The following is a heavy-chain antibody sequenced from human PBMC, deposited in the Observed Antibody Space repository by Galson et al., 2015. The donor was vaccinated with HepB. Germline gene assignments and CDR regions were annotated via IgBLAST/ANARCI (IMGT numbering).Heavy chain of an antibody. D-gene: IGHD2-15*01. CDR1: GFTVSSNY. CDR2: IYIGDST. Sequence: RLSCAGSGFTVSSNYMSWVRQAPGKGLEWISVIYIGDSTDYADSVKGRFTISRDNSKNTIYLQMNSLKGEDTAVYFCAREAHRFCSGDSCYSGYYFDHWGQGTLVTVSS. J-gene: IGHJ4*02. CDR3: AREAHRFCSGDSCYSGYYFDH. V-gene: IGHV3-53*01.